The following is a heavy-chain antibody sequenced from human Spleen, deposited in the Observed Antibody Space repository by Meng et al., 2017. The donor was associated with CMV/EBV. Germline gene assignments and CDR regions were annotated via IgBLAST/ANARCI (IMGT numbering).Heavy chain of an antibody. J-gene: IGHJ5*02. CDR2: IHRDGSST. Sequence: GGSLRLSCAASGFSFTTYTINWVRQAPGKGLVWVSRIHRDGSSTSYADSVKGRFTISRDNGKNTLYLQMNSLRAEDTAVYYCARETAAAGNWFDPWGQGTLVTVSS. D-gene: IGHD6-13*01. CDR1: GFSFTTYT. CDR3: ARETAAAGNWFDP. V-gene: IGHV3-74*01.